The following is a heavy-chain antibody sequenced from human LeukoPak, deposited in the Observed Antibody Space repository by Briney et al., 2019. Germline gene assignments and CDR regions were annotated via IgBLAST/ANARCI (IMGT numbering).Heavy chain of an antibody. CDR3: ARGLVPAALTTAY. J-gene: IGHJ4*02. CDR1: GYTFTGYY. CDR2: INPNSGNT. D-gene: IGHD2-2*01. V-gene: IGHV1-8*02. Sequence: ASVKVSCKASGYTFTGYYMHWVRQAPGQGLEWMGWINPNSGNTDYAQKFQGRVTMTRNTSISTAYMELSSLRSEDTAVYYCARGLVPAALTTAYWGQGTLVTVSS.